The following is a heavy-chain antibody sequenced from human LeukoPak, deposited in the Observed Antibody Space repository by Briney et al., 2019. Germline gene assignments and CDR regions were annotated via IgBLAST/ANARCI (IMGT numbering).Heavy chain of an antibody. Sequence: ASVTVSYKASGYTFTSYAMHWVRQAPGQRLEWMGWINAGNGNTKYSQKFQGRVTITRDTSASTAYMELSSLRSEDTAVYYCARDGRRIAVADYWGQGTLVTVSS. CDR3: ARDGRRIAVADY. D-gene: IGHD6-19*01. CDR2: INAGNGNT. CDR1: GYTFTSYA. J-gene: IGHJ4*02. V-gene: IGHV1-3*01.